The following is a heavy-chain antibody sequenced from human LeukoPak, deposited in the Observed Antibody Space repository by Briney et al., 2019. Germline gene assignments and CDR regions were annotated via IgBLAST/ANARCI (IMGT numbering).Heavy chain of an antibody. Sequence: SETLSLTCTVSGGSISSGGYYWSWIRQPPGKGLEWIGYIYHSGSTYYNPSLKSRVTISVDRSKNQFSLKLSSVTAADTAVYYCARDQNGGNSYFQHWGQGTLVTVSS. CDR2: IYHSGST. V-gene: IGHV4-30-2*01. J-gene: IGHJ1*01. D-gene: IGHD4-23*01. CDR3: ARDQNGGNSYFQH. CDR1: GGSISSGGYY.